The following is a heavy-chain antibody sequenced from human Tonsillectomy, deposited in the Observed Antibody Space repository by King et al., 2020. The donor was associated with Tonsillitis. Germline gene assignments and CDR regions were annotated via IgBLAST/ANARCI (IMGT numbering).Heavy chain of an antibody. CDR1: FTFSSYS. V-gene: IGHV3-21*01. Sequence: FTFSSYSMNWVRQAPGKGLEWVSSIGGSSSDIYYADSVKGRFTISRDNAKNSLYLQMNSLRAEDTAVYYCARDRSSNYGDAPFDSWGQGTLVTVSS. CDR2: IGGSSSDI. CDR3: ARDRSSNYGDAPFDS. J-gene: IGHJ4*02. D-gene: IGHD4/OR15-4a*01.